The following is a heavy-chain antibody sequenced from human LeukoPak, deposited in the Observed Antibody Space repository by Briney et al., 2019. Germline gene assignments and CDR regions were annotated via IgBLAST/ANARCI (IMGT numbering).Heavy chain of an antibody. D-gene: IGHD6-13*01. J-gene: IGHJ4*02. Sequence: PGGSLRLSCAASGFTFSSYWMSWVGQAPGKGLEWVANIKQGGSEKYYVDSVKGRFTISRDNAKNSLYLQMNSLRADDTAVYYCARDKLSSITSGGTGIDYWGQGTLVTVSS. V-gene: IGHV3-7*01. CDR1: GFTFSSYW. CDR3: ARDKLSSITSGGTGIDY. CDR2: IKQGGSEK.